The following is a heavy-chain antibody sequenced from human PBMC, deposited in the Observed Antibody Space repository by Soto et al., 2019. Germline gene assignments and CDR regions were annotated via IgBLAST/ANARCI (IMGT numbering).Heavy chain of an antibody. CDR1: GFTFSSYA. CDR3: AKGVRYFDWLLCYFDY. D-gene: IGHD3-9*01. CDR2: ISGSGGST. V-gene: IGHV3-23*01. Sequence: GGSLRLSCAASGFTFSSYAMSWVRQAPGKGLEWVSAISGSGGSTYYADSVKGRFTISRDNSKNTLYLQMNSLRAEDTAVYYCAKGVRYFDWLLCYFDYWGQGTLVTVSS. J-gene: IGHJ4*02.